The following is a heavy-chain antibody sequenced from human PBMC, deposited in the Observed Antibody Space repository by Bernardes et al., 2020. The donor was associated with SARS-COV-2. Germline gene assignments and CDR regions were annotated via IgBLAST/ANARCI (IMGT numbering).Heavy chain of an antibody. CDR2: IWHDGSNK. V-gene: IGHV3-33*01. J-gene: IGHJ4*02. CDR1: GFTFSSHG. CDR3: ARDVNSGPDY. D-gene: IGHD6-19*01. Sequence: GGSLRLSCAASGFTFSSHGMHWVRQAPGKGLEWVAVIWHDGSNKLYVDSVKGRFTISRDNSNNKLYLQMNSLRADDTAVYYCARDVNSGPDYWGQGTLVTVSS.